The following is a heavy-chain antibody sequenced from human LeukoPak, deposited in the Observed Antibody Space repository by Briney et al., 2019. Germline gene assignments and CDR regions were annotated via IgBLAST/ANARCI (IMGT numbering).Heavy chain of an antibody. V-gene: IGHV4-38-2*02. CDR2: MYHSGST. D-gene: IGHD3-3*01. CDR3: ARKRFLEWPFDY. J-gene: IGHJ4*02. Sequence: SETLSLTCTVSGYSISSGYYWGWIRPPPGKGLEWIGSMYHSGSTSYNPSLKSRVTISVDTSKNQCSLKLSSVTAADTAVYYCARKRFLEWPFDYWGQGTLVTVSS. CDR1: GYSISSGYY.